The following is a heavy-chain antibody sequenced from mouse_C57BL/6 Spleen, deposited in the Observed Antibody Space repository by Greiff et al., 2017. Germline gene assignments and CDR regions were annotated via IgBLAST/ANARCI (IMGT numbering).Heavy chain of an antibody. D-gene: IGHD2-3*01. J-gene: IGHJ4*01. CDR3: ARSLDGRTGAMDY. CDR1: GYTFTSYW. Sequence: QVQLQQPGAELVMPGASVKLSCKASGYTFTSYWMHWVKQRPGQGLEWIGEIDPSDSYTNYNQKFKGKATLTVDKSSSTAYMQLSSLTSEDSAVYYCARSLDGRTGAMDYWGQGTSVTVSS. V-gene: IGHV1-69*01. CDR2: IDPSDSYT.